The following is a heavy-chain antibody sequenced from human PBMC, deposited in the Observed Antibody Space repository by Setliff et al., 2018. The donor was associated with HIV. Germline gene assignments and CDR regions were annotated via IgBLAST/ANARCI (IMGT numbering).Heavy chain of an antibody. Sequence: GASVKVSCKASGSTFGAYYMHWVRQAPGKGLEWMGGFDPEDGETIYAQKFQGRVTMTEDTSTDTAYMELSSLRSEDTAVYYCATVSRSGYFDLWGRGTLVTVSS. V-gene: IGHV1-24*01. J-gene: IGHJ2*01. CDR2: FDPEDGET. CDR1: GSTFGAYY. CDR3: ATVSRSGYFDL.